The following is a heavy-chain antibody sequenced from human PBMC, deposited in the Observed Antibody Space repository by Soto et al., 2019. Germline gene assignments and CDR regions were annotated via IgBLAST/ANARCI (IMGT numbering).Heavy chain of an antibody. CDR1: GFTVSNNY. J-gene: IGHJ3*02. CDR3: ARGGGAYCGNDCIRAVDI. CDR2: IYSGGDT. V-gene: IGHV3-66*01. Sequence: EVQLVESGGGLVQPGGSLRLSCAVSGFTVSNNYMSWVRQAPEKGLEWISVIYSGGDTYYADSVKVRFIISRDNSKNTLYLQMNNLRVDDTAVYYCARGGGAYCGNDCIRAVDIWGQGTMVTVSS. D-gene: IGHD2-21*02.